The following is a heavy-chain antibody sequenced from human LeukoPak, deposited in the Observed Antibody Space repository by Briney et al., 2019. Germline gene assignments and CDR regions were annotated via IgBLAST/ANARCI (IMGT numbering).Heavy chain of an antibody. V-gene: IGHV3-21*01. D-gene: IGHD3-3*01. CDR2: ISSSSSYI. CDR1: GFTFSCCS. Sequence: PGGSLRLSCAASGFTFSCCSMNWVRQAPGKGLEWVSSISSSSSYIYYADSVKGRFTISRDNAKNSLYLQMISLKAEDTGVYYCARGTLRSFDYWGQGTLVTVSS. J-gene: IGHJ4*02. CDR3: ARGTLRSFDY.